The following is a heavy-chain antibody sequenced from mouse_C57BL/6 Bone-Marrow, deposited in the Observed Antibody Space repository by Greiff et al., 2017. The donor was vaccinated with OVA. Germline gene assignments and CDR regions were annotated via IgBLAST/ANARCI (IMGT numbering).Heavy chain of an antibody. V-gene: IGHV10-1*01. Sequence: EVQVVESGGGLVQPKGSLKLSCAASGFSFNTYAMNWVRQAPGKGLEWVARIRSKSNNYATYYADSVKDRFTISRDDSESMLYLQMNNLKTEDTAMYYCVRPDGYHWYFDVWGTGTTVTVSS. D-gene: IGHD2-3*01. CDR1: GFSFNTYA. J-gene: IGHJ1*03. CDR3: VRPDGYHWYFDV. CDR2: IRSKSNNYAT.